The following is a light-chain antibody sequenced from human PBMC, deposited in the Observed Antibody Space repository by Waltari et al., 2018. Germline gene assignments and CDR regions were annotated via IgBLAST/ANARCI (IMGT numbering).Light chain of an antibody. J-gene: IGLJ3*02. CDR1: SNDVGAYDC. CDR3: ASKTNNAAVL. V-gene: IGLV2-14*03. CDR2: DVH. Sequence: QSALTQPASVSGSPGQSITISCTATSNDVGAYDCLSWYQHHPGKVPQLLIHDVHNRPSGASDRFSGSKSGNTASLTISGLQAGDEADYYCASKTNNAAVLFGGGTKVTVL.